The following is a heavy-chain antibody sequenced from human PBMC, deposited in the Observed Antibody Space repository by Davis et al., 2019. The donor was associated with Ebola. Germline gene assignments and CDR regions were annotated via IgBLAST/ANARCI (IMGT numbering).Heavy chain of an antibody. CDR2: ISSSSSYI. Sequence: WVRQAPGKGLEWVSSISSSSSYIYYADSVKGRFTISRDNAKNSLYLQMNSLRAEDTAVYYCARELANGDWGQGTLVTVSS. CDR3: ARELANGD. V-gene: IGHV3-21*01. J-gene: IGHJ4*02. D-gene: IGHD1-1*01.